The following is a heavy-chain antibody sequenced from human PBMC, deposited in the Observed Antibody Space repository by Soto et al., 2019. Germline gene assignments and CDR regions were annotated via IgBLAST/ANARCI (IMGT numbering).Heavy chain of an antibody. D-gene: IGHD3-3*01. CDR2: INSDGSST. V-gene: IGHV3-74*01. Sequence: GGSLRLSCAASGFTFSSYWMHWVRQAPGKGLVWVSRINSDGSSTSHADSVKGRFTISRDNAKNTQYLQMNSLRAEDTAVEYCARDIFFFFWYGYYPDLRYYCGRGTLVTGSS. J-gene: IGHJ4*02. CDR1: GFTFSSYW. CDR3: ARDIFFFFWYGYYPDLRYY.